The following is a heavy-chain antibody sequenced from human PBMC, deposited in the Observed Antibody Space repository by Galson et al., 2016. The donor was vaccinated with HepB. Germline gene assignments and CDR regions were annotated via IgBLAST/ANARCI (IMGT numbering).Heavy chain of an antibody. CDR3: VREGGYCYVDSCRYFDL. D-gene: IGHD2-15*01. V-gene: IGHV3-23*01. CDR2: TSVSGSNM. Sequence: SLRLSCAVSGFTIRNHQMHWVRQVSGKGLVWVSATSVSGSNMFYADSVKGRFTISRDNSKTTVYLQMNSLRVEDTAVYYCVREGGYCYVDSCRYFDLWGRGTVVTVSS. CDR1: GFTIRNHQ. J-gene: IGHJ2*01.